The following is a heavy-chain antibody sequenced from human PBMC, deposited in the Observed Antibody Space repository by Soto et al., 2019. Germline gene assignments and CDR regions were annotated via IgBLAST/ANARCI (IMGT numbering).Heavy chain of an antibody. J-gene: IGHJ5*02. D-gene: IGHD1-7*01. CDR3: ARHAGWNYRNNWFDP. CDR2: IYYSGST. V-gene: IGHV4-39*01. CDR1: GGSISSSSYY. Sequence: SETLSLTCTVSGGSISSSSYYWGWIRQPPGKGLEWIGSIYYSGSTYYNPSLKSRVTISVDTSKNQFSLKLSSVTAADTAVYYCARHAGWNYRNNWFDPWGQGTLVTVSS.